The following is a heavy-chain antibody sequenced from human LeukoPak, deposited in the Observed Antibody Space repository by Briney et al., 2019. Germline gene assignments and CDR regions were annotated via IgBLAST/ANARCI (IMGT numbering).Heavy chain of an antibody. CDR2: IKQDGSEQ. J-gene: IGHJ4*02. D-gene: IGHD3-16*01. CDR1: GFSFSMFW. Sequence: GGSLRLSCGASGFSFSMFWMTWVRQAPGKGLEWVANIKQDGSEQYYVDSVKGRFTISRDNAKSSLYLQMNRLRVEDTAVYYCARLADYDYVWGSDFCGQGTLVTVSS. V-gene: IGHV3-7*01. CDR3: ARLADYDYVWGSDF.